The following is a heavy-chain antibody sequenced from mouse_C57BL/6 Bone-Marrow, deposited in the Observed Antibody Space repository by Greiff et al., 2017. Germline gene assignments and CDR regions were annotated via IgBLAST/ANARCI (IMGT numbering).Heavy chain of an antibody. J-gene: IGHJ4*01. CDR3: AGCITTVQDYYAMDY. CDR2: IHPNSGST. V-gene: IGHV1-64*01. D-gene: IGHD1-1*01. Sequence: VQLQQPGAELVKPGASVKLSCKASGYTFTSYWMHWVKQRPGQGLEWIGMIHPNSGSTNYNEKFKSKATLTVDKSSSTAYMQLSSLTSEDSAVYYCAGCITTVQDYYAMDYWGQGTSVTVSS. CDR1: GYTFTSYW.